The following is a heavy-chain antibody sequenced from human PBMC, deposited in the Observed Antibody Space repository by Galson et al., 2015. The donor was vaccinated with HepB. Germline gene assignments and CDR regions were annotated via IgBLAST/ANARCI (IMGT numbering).Heavy chain of an antibody. CDR2: IIPIFGTA. Sequence: SVKVSCKASGGTFSSYAISWVRQAPGQGLEWMGGIIPIFGTANYAQKFQGRVTITADESTCTAYMELSSLRSEDTAVYYCARDVTMGLDVWGKGTTVTVSS. J-gene: IGHJ6*04. D-gene: IGHD1-26*01. CDR3: ARDVTMGLDV. V-gene: IGHV1-69*13. CDR1: GGTFSSYA.